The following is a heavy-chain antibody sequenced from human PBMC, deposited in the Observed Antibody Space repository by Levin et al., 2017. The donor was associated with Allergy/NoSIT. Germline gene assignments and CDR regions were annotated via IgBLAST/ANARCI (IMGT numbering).Heavy chain of an antibody. CDR1: GFTFDDYA. V-gene: IGHV3-9*01. Sequence: RAGGSLRLSCAASGFTFDDYAMYWVRQAPGKGLEWVSGISWNSDNTGYADSVRGRFTVSRDNAKNSLFLQMNSLRPEDTALYYCARNSQRAGHYYYYGMDVWGQGTTVTVSS. J-gene: IGHJ6*02. CDR3: ARNSQRAGHYYYYGMDV. CDR2: ISWNSDNT. D-gene: IGHD4-11*01.